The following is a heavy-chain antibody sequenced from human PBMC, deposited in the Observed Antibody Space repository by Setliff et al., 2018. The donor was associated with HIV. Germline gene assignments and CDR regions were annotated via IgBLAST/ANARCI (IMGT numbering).Heavy chain of an antibody. CDR2: ISAYNGNT. J-gene: IGHJ5*02. CDR3: ARDLYCSSTSCYRGWFDP. CDR1: GYTFTSYG. Sequence: GASVKVSCKASGYTFTSYGISWVRQAPGQGLEWMGWISAYNGNTNYAQKLQGRVTMTTDTSTSTAYMELRSLRSDDTAVYYCARDLYCSSTSCYRGWFDPWGQGTLVTVSS. D-gene: IGHD2-2*01. V-gene: IGHV1-18*01.